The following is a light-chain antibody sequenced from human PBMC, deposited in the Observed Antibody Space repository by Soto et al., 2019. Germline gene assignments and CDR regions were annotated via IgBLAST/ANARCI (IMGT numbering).Light chain of an antibody. CDR2: SNI. J-gene: IGLJ1*01. CDR3: ATWDGSLSAYV. V-gene: IGLV1-44*01. Sequence: QSVLTQSPSASGTPGQGVTISCSGSSSNIGSNTVDWYQQFPGTAPKLLIYSNINRPSGVPDRFSGSKSVTSASLAIRGLQSEDEADYFCATWDGSLSAYVFGTGTKVTVL. CDR1: SSNIGSNT.